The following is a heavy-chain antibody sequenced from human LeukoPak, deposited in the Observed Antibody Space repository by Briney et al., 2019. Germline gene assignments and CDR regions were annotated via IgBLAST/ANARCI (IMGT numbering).Heavy chain of an antibody. CDR3: AKAPGLIVVVPAAIRYFDY. CDR1: GFTFSSYG. V-gene: IGHV3-33*06. Sequence: GGSLRLSCAASGFTFSSYGMHWVRQAPGKGLEWVAVIWYDGSNKYYADSVKGRFTISRDNSKNTLYLQMNSLRAEDTAVYYCAKAPGLIVVVPAAIRYFDYWGQGTLVTVSS. CDR2: IWYDGSNK. J-gene: IGHJ4*02. D-gene: IGHD2-2*01.